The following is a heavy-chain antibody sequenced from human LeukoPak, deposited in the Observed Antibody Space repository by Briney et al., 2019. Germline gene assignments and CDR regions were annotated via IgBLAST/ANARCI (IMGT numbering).Heavy chain of an antibody. CDR2: TKPDGSAE. J-gene: IGHJ4*02. Sequence: GGSLRLSCAASGFTFRNYWMRWVRQAPGKGLEWVANTKPDGSAEYYADSVRGRFTTSRDNANNFLYLQMNRLRAEDTAVYYCARDGGLNTNFDCWAREPWSPSPQ. CDR3: ARDGGLNTNFDC. V-gene: IGHV3-7*01. CDR1: GFTFRNYW. D-gene: IGHD2-15*01.